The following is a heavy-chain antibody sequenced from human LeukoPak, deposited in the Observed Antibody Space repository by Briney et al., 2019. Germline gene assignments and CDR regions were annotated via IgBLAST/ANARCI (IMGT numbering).Heavy chain of an antibody. V-gene: IGHV3-21*04. CDR3: AKAGVGATVFDY. Sequence: PGGSLRLSCAASGFTFSSYSMNWVRQAPGKGLEWVSSISSSSSYIYYADSVKGRFTISRDNAKNSLYLQMNSLRAEDTAVYYCAKAGVGATVFDYWGQGTLVTVSS. D-gene: IGHD1-26*01. J-gene: IGHJ4*02. CDR2: ISSSSSYI. CDR1: GFTFSSYS.